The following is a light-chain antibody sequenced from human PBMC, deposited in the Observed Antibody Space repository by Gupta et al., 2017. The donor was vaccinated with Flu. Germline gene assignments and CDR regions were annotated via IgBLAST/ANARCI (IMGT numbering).Light chain of an antibody. CDR2: GAS. CDR1: QGVSGSY. Sequence: TLSCSPGERTTRSGRASQGVSGSYLAWHRHKPGQGHRLSSYGASSWATGIPDRVRGSGSGTGCTLTMRILEPEDLAVENCQRFGGSHWLTFGEGTRLEIK. J-gene: IGKJ5*01. V-gene: IGKV3-20*01. CDR3: QRFGGSHWLT.